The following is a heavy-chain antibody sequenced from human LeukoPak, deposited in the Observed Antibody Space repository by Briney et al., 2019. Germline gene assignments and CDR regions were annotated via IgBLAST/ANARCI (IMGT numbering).Heavy chain of an antibody. Sequence: WASVKVSCKASGGTFSSYAISWVRQAPGQGLEWMGWINPNSGGTNYAQKFQGRVTMTRDTSISTAYMELSRLRSDDTAVYYCARDFVLALGDYWGQGTLVTVSS. D-gene: IGHD7-27*01. V-gene: IGHV1-2*02. CDR2: INPNSGGT. CDR1: GGTFSSYA. J-gene: IGHJ4*02. CDR3: ARDFVLALGDY.